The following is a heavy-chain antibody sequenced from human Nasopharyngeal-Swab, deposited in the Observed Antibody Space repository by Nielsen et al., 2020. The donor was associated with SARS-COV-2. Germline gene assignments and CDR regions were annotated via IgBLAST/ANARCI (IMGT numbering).Heavy chain of an antibody. Sequence: SETLSLTCSVSGGSFNGFYWSWIRQPPGKGLEWIGEINHSGSTNYNPSLKSRVTISVDTSKNQFSLKLSSVTAADTAVYYCARGRYSSSWYGLIWYFDLWGRGTLVTVSS. J-gene: IGHJ2*01. CDR1: GGSFNGFY. D-gene: IGHD6-13*01. CDR2: INHSGST. CDR3: ARGRYSSSWYGLIWYFDL. V-gene: IGHV4-34*01.